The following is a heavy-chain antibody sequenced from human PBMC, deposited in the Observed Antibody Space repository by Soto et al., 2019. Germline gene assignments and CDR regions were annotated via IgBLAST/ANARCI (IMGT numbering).Heavy chain of an antibody. CDR3: AIGHSSGWPPNWFDP. V-gene: IGHV1-18*01. Sequence: VQLVQSGAEVKKPGASVKVSFKASGYTFTSYGISWVRQAPGPGHVWMRGISAYNDNTNYAQKLQGRVTGTTDTSARTAYRELRSLSSDDAAVSYCAIGHSSGWPPNWFDPWGQGTLVTVSS. J-gene: IGHJ5*02. D-gene: IGHD6-19*01. CDR1: GYTFTSYG. CDR2: ISAYNDNT.